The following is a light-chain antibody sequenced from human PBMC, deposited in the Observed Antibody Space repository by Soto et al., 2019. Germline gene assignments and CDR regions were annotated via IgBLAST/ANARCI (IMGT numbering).Light chain of an antibody. V-gene: IGKV3-15*01. J-gene: IGKJ1*01. CDR2: GAS. Sequence: EVVMTQSPATLSVSPGERVTLSCRASQSVRSNLAWYQQKPGQSPRLLIYGASTRATGIPARFSGSGSGTDFTLTISSLQAEDVAVYYCQQYYKTPWTFGQGTKVEIK. CDR3: QQYYKTPWT. CDR1: QSVRSN.